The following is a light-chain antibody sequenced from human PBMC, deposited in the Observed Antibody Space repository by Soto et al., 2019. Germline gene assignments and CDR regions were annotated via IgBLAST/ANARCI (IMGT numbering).Light chain of an antibody. CDR3: QQYGDSLSIT. V-gene: IGKV3-20*01. J-gene: IGKJ5*01. CDR2: GSY. Sequence: EIVLTQSPGTLSLSPGERATLSCRASQSVSSNYLAWYQQKPGQAPRLLIYGSYHRATGIPDRFSGSGSGTDLSLTITRLEPEDFAVYYCQQYGDSLSITFGQGTRMEIK. CDR1: QSVSSNY.